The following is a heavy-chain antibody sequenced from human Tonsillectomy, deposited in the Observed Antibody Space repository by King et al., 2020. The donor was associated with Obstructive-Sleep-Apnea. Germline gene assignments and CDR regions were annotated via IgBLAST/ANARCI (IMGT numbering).Heavy chain of an antibody. D-gene: IGHD5-12*01. Sequence: VQLVESGGGLVQPGGSLRLSCASSGFTFSSYAMSWVRQAPGKGLEWVSAISGPSGRTYYAVSVKGRFTISIDNSKNTLYLQMNSLRAEDTAVYYCAKGPLAIVATIRHYFDSWGQGTLVTVSS. CDR1: GFTFSSYA. CDR3: AKGPLAIVATIRHYFDS. J-gene: IGHJ4*02. CDR2: ISGPSGRT. V-gene: IGHV3-23*04.